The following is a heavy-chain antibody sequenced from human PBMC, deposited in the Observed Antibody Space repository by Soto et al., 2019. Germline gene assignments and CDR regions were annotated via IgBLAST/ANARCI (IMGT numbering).Heavy chain of an antibody. V-gene: IGHV4-34*01. CDR2: INHRGST. J-gene: IGHJ6*02. CDR3: ARSGYCSSTSCYYYYYYGMDV. CDR1: GGSFSGYY. D-gene: IGHD2-2*03. Sequence: SETLSLTCAVYGGSFSGYYWSWIRQPPGKGLEWIGEINHRGSTNYNPSLKSRVTISVDTSKNQFSLRLSSVTAADTAVYYCARSGYCSSTSCYYYYYYGMDVWGQGTTVTVSS.